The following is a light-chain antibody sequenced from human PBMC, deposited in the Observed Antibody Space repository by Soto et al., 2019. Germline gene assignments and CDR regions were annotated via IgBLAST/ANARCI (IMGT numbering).Light chain of an antibody. CDR1: QSISSW. Sequence: DIQMTQSPSTLSASVGDRVTITCRASQSISSWLAWYQQKPGKPPKLLIYKASSLESGVPSRFSGSGSGTEFTLTISSLQPDDFATYYCQQYNSFPTFGGGTKVEIK. J-gene: IGKJ4*01. CDR3: QQYNSFPT. V-gene: IGKV1-5*03. CDR2: KAS.